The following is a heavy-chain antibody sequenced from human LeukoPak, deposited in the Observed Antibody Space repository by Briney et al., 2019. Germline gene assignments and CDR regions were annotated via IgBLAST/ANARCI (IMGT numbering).Heavy chain of an antibody. J-gene: IGHJ4*02. CDR1: GYTFTGYY. Sequence: ASVKVSCKASGYTFTGYYMHWVRQAPGQGLEWMGWINPNSGGTNYAQKFQGRVTMTRDTSISTAYMELSRLRSDDTSVYYCARGDYYDSSGYLDYWGQGTLVTVSS. CDR2: INPNSGGT. V-gene: IGHV1-2*02. CDR3: ARGDYYDSSGYLDY. D-gene: IGHD3-22*01.